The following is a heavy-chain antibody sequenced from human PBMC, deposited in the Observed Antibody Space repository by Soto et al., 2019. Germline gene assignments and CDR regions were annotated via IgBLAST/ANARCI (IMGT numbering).Heavy chain of an antibody. V-gene: IGHV4-39*01. CDR3: ARHSLALRKNNWFDP. D-gene: IGHD3-3*02. J-gene: IGHJ5*02. CDR2: IFYLGSS. Sequence: ASETLSLTXTVSGDSIISSDFYWGWVRQPPGKGLEWIGSIFYLGSSYYNPSLKSRVTMSVDTSKNQFSLRLRSVTAEDTALYFCARHSLALRKNNWFDPWGQGIMVTV. CDR1: GDSIISSDFY.